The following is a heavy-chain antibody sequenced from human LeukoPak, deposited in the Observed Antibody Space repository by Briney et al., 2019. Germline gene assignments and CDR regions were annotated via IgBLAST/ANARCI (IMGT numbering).Heavy chain of an antibody. CDR2: ISSSSSYT. CDR3: ARPSYGSGRGDY. V-gene: IGHV3-21*05. J-gene: IGHJ4*02. D-gene: IGHD3-10*01. Sequence: GGSLRLSCAASGFTFNSYAMSWVRQAPGKGLEWVSYISSSSSYTNYADSVKGRFTISRDNAKNSLYLQMNSLRAEDTAVYYCARPSYGSGRGDYWGQGTLVTVSS. CDR1: GFTFNSYA.